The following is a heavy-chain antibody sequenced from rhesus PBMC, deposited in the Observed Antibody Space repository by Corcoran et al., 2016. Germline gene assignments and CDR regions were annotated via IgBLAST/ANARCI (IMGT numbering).Heavy chain of an antibody. V-gene: IGHV4S9*01. CDR2: IYANSVTT. J-gene: IGHJ5-1*01. D-gene: IGHD3-34*01. Sequence: QVRLQESGPGLVKSSETLSLTCAVSGGSMSESSFWNWIRQPPGKGLEWIGNIYANSVTTYNPSLKSRVNISKDTSNNQFFLKGTSVTAVDTAVYYCASPFERGRFEVWGAGILVTVSS. CDR3: ASPFERGRFEV. CDR1: GGSMSESSF.